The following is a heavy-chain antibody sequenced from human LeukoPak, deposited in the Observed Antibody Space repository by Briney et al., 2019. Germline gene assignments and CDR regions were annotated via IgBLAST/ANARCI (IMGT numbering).Heavy chain of an antibody. Sequence: GGSLRLSCAASGFTFSSYEMNWVRQAPGKGLEWISYISASGTLTHYADSVEGRFTISRDNAKNSLYLQMNSLRGEDTAVYYCARDGTPIYSSGWVYMDVWGKGTTVTISS. D-gene: IGHD6-25*01. V-gene: IGHV3-48*03. CDR3: ARDGTPIYSSGWVYMDV. CDR1: GFTFSSYE. J-gene: IGHJ6*04. CDR2: ISASGTLT.